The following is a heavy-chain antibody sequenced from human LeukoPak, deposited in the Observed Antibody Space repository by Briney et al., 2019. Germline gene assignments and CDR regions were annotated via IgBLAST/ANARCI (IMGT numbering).Heavy chain of an antibody. J-gene: IGHJ4*02. D-gene: IGHD5-24*01. V-gene: IGHV4-39*07. CDR3: ARGRRDGYNLRNSDY. CDR1: GGSITSSSYY. Sequence: SETLSLTCTVSGGSITSSSYYWGWIRQPPGKGLEWIGSIYYSGSPYYNPSLKSRVTISLDTSKKQFSLKLSSVTAADTAVYYCARGRRDGYNLRNSDYWGQGTLVTVSS. CDR2: IYYSGSP.